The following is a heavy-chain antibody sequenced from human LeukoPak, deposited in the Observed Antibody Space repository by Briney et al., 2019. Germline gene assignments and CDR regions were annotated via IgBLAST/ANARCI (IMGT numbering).Heavy chain of an antibody. J-gene: IGHJ4*02. CDR1: GYTFTNYG. CDR2: ISAYNGNT. D-gene: IGHD3-22*01. CDR3: ARGGTFYYDSSAYY. Sequence: ASVKVSCKASGYTFTNYGISWVRQAPGHGLEWMGWISAYNGNTKNAQKVQGRVTLTTDTPTSTAYMELRRLRSDDTAVYYCARGGTFYYDSSAYYWGQGTLVTVSS. V-gene: IGHV1-18*01.